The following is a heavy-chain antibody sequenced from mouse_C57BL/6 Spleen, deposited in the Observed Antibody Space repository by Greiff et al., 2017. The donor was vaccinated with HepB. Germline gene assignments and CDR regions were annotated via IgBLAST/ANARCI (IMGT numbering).Heavy chain of an antibody. CDR2: ISSGSSTI. CDR3: GRLGFYAMDY. D-gene: IGHD3-1*01. J-gene: IGHJ4*01. Sequence: EVKLVESGGGLVKPGGSLKLSCAASGFTFSDYGMHWVRQAPEKGLEWVAYISSGSSTIYYADTVKGRFTISRDNAKNTLFLQMTSLRSEDTAMYYCGRLGFYAMDYWGQGTSVTVSS. CDR1: GFTFSDYG. V-gene: IGHV5-17*01.